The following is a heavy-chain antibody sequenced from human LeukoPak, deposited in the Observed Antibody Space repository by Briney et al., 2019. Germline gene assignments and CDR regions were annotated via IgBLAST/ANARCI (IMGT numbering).Heavy chain of an antibody. CDR1: GDSVSNNSVA. V-gene: IGHV6-1*01. CDR2: TYYRSKWHN. J-gene: IGHJ5*02. Sequence: SQTLSLTCAISGDSVSNNSVAWNWIRQSPSRGLEWLGRTYYRSKWHNDYAVSVKSRITINPDTSKNQFSLHLNSVTPEDTAVYYCARAGITMIVVGGFDPWGQGTLVTVSS. D-gene: IGHD3-22*01. CDR3: ARAGITMIVVGGFDP.